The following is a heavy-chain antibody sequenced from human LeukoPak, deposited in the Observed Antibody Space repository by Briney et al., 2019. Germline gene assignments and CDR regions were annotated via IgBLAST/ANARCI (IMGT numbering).Heavy chain of an antibody. J-gene: IGHJ4*02. V-gene: IGHV4-34*01. Sequence: SETLSLTCAVYGGSFSGYYWTWIRQPPGKGLEWIGEINHSGSTNYNPSLKSRVTISVKTSKNQFSLKLSSVTAADTAVYYCARVTGYMIEDYFDYWGQGTLVTVSS. D-gene: IGHD3-22*01. CDR2: INHSGST. CDR3: ARVTGYMIEDYFDY. CDR1: GGSFSGYY.